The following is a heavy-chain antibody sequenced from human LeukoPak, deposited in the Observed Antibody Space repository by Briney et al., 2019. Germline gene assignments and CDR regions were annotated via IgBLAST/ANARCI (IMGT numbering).Heavy chain of an antibody. CDR2: ISAYNGNT. Sequence: GASVKVSCKASGYTFTSYGISWVRQAPGQGLEWMGWISAYNGNTNYAQKLQGRVTMTTDASTSTAYMELRSLRSDDTAVYYCARASHQWLRFGSNWFDPWGQGTLVTVSS. CDR3: ARASHQWLRFGSNWFDP. J-gene: IGHJ5*02. CDR1: GYTFTSYG. D-gene: IGHD5-12*01. V-gene: IGHV1-18*01.